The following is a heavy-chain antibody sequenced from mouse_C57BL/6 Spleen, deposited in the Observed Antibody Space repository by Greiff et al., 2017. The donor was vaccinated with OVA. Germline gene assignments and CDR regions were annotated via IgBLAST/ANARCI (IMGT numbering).Heavy chain of an antibody. J-gene: IGHJ4*01. CDR2: IWSDGST. V-gene: IGHV2-6-1*01. CDR1: GFSLTSYG. Sequence: VKLMESGPGLVAPSQSLSITCTVSGFSLTSYGVHWVRQPPGKGLEWLVVIWSDGSTTYNSALKSRLSISKDNSKSQVFLKMNSLQTDDTAMYYCARHRVYSYYYAMDYWGQGTSVTVSS. D-gene: IGHD1-1*01. CDR3: ARHRVYSYYYAMDY.